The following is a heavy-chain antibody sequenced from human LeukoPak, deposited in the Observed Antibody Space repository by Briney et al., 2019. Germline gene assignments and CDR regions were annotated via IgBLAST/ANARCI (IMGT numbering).Heavy chain of an antibody. J-gene: IGHJ3*02. CDR1: GGSISSSSYY. V-gene: IGHV4-39*07. Sequence: SETLSLTCTVSGGSISSSSYYWGWIRQPPGKGLEWIGSIYYSGSTYYNPSLKSRVTISVDTSKNQFSLKLSSVTAADTAVYYCARDRGKYMTDIWGQGTMVTVSS. D-gene: IGHD3-10*01. CDR2: IYYSGST. CDR3: ARDRGKYMTDI.